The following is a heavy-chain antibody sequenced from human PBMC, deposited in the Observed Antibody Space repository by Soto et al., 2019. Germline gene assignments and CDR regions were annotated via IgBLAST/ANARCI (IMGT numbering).Heavy chain of an antibody. CDR1: GFTFSSYS. Sequence: GVLRLSCAASGFTFSSYSMNWVRQAPGKGLEWVSSISSSSSYIYYADSVKGRFTISRDNAKNSLYLQMNSLRAEDTAVYYCARQDYGNYYYYYGMDVWGQGTTVTVSS. CDR2: ISSSSSYI. D-gene: IGHD4-17*01. V-gene: IGHV3-21*01. J-gene: IGHJ6*02. CDR3: ARQDYGNYYYYYGMDV.